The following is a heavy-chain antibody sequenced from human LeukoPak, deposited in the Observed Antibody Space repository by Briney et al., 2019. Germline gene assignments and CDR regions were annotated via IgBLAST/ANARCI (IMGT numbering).Heavy chain of an antibody. CDR2: ISSSGSTI. CDR3: AREGSGWYYFDY. J-gene: IGHJ4*02. CDR1: RFTFSSYS. Sequence: GGSLRLSCAASRFTFSSYSMNWVRQAPGKGLEWVSYISSSGSTIYNADSVKGRFTISRDNAKNSLYLQMNSLRAEDTAVYYCAREGSGWYYFDYWGQGTLVTVSS. D-gene: IGHD6-19*01. V-gene: IGHV3-48*04.